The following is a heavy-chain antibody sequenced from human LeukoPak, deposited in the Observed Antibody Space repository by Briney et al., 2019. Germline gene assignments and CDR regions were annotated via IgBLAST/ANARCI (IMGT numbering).Heavy chain of an antibody. CDR2: MTGSGGSS. J-gene: IGHJ6*03. CDR1: GFTFSKYA. CDR3: AKMKGQRLNDYCMDV. Sequence: GGSLRLSCAASGFTFSKYAMSWVRQAPGKGLEWVSGMTGSGGSSYYADSVKGRFTISRDNAKNALYLQMNSLRADDTALYYCAKMKGQRLNDYCMDVWGKGTTVTVSS. V-gene: IGHV3-23*01.